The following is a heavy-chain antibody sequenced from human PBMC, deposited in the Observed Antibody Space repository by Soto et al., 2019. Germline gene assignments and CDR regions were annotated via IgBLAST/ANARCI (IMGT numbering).Heavy chain of an antibody. CDR3: AKDWVGGSNKYYFEY. J-gene: IGHJ4*02. V-gene: IGHV3-30*18. CDR1: GFTFRDYG. Sequence: QVQLVESGGGVVRPGRSLRLSCVASGFTFRDYGMHWVRQAPGKGLEWVAGISHHGLKEHYADSVKGRFTISRDNSKKTEYLQLNSLRGDDTAVYYCAKDWVGGSNKYYFEYWGQGTLVTVSS. D-gene: IGHD1-26*01. CDR2: ISHHGLKE.